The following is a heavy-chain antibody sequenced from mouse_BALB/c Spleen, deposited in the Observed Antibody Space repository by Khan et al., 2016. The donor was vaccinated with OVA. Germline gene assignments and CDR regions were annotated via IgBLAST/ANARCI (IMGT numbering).Heavy chain of an antibody. Sequence: QVQLKESGPGLVAPSQSLSITCTVSGFSLTSYGVSWVRQPPGKGLEWLGVIWGDGNTNFHSALSSRLSLSKDNSKRQDFLKLNSLQTDDTATYYCAKDRGYYAVDYWGQGTSVTVSS. CDR2: IWGDGNT. CDR3: AKDRGYYAVDY. CDR1: GFSLTSYG. V-gene: IGHV2-3*01. J-gene: IGHJ4*01.